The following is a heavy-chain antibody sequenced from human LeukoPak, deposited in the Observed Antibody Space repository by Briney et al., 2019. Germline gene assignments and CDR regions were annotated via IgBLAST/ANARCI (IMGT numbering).Heavy chain of an antibody. Sequence: GGSLRLSCAAPGFTFSSYAMSWVRQAPGKGLEWVSAVSGSGGSTYYADSVKGRFTISRDNSKNTLYLQMNSLRAEDTAVYYCAGPRYYYDSSGYYYFDYWGQGTLVTVSS. CDR1: GFTFSSYA. CDR3: AGPRYYYDSSGYYYFDY. V-gene: IGHV3-23*01. J-gene: IGHJ4*02. D-gene: IGHD3-22*01. CDR2: VSGSGGST.